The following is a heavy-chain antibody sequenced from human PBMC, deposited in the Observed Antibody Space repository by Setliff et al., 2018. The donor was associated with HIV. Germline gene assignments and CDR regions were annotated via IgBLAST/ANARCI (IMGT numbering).Heavy chain of an antibody. J-gene: IGHJ4*02. CDR1: GFTFRNYG. V-gene: IGHV3-33*03. CDR3: AAMDIVVVPATYAGDY. CDR2: IWYDGSNQ. Sequence: PGGSLRLSCAASGFTFRNYGMHWVRQAPGKGLEWVGVIWYDGSNQNYADSVKGRLTISRDNSKNTLYLQMNSLRAEDTAVYYCAAMDIVVVPATYAGDYWGQGTQVTVSS. D-gene: IGHD2-2*03.